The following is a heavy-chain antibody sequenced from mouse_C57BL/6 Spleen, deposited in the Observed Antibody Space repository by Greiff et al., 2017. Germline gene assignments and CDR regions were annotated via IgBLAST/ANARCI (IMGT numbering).Heavy chain of an antibody. CDR2: INPNNGGT. V-gene: IGHV1-22*01. CDR3: ARYDCDYAMDY. CDR1: GYTFTDYN. D-gene: IGHD2-4*01. J-gene: IGHJ4*01. Sequence: EVKLMESGPELVQPGPSVKMSCTASGYTFTDYNMHWVKQSHGKSLEWLGYINPNNGGTSYSQKFKGKATLTVNKSSSTAYMELRSLTSEDSAVYYCARYDCDYAMDYWGQGTSVTVSS.